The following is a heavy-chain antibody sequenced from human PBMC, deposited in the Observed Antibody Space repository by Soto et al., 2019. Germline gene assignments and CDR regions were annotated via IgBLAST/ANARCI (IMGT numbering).Heavy chain of an antibody. CDR3: SRPGIVDY. Sequence: EVQLVESGGGLVQPGGSLRLSCAASGFTFSDHYMDWVRQAPGKGLEWVARIRNKANSYTTEYAASVRGRFTISRDDSKNSVYLQMNSLRTGDTALYYCSRPGIVDYWGQGTQVTVSS. J-gene: IGHJ4*02. V-gene: IGHV3-72*01. D-gene: IGHD2-21*01. CDR2: IRNKANSYTT. CDR1: GFTFSDHY.